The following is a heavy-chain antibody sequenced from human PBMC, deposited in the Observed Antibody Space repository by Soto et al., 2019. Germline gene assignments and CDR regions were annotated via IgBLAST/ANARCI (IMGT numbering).Heavy chain of an antibody. D-gene: IGHD3-22*01. Sequence: GGSLRLSCAVSGFTFSSYGMHWVRQAPGKGLEWVAVISYAGSNKYYADSVKGRFTISRDSSRNTLYLQMNSLRAEDTAVYYCAGPLDSSGYYPFDNWDQETLVAISS. CDR2: ISYAGSNK. J-gene: IGHJ4*01. V-gene: IGHV3-30*03. CDR3: AGPLDSSGYYPFDN. CDR1: GFTFSSYG.